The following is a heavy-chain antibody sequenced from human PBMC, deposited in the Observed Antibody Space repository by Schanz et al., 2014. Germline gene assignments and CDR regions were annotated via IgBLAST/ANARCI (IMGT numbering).Heavy chain of an antibody. Sequence: QVQLVESGGGVVQPGRSLRLSCAASGFTFSSYGMHWVRQAPGKGLEWVAVISDDGSNHYYPDSVKGRFTISRDNPKKTLYLQMNSLRADDTAVYYCAKQHGVIQQVSDYWGQGTLVTVSS. J-gene: IGHJ4*02. D-gene: IGHD3-22*01. V-gene: IGHV3-33*05. CDR3: AKQHGVIQQVSDY. CDR1: GFTFSSYG. CDR2: ISDDGSNH.